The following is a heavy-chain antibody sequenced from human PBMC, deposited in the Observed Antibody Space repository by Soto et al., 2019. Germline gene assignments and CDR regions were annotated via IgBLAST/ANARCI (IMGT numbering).Heavy chain of an antibody. CDR3: AKDAKDVVVIPAATPVGDYYHYMDV. CDR1: GFTFDDYA. V-gene: IGHV3-9*01. Sequence: EVQLVESGGGLVQPGRSLRLSCAASGFTFDDYAMHWVRQAPGKGLEWVSGITWNSGNIDYADSVRGRFTISRDNANTSLYLQMTSLRVEDTALYYCAKDAKDVVVIPAATPVGDYYHYMDVWGKGTTVNVSS. CDR2: ITWNSGNI. J-gene: IGHJ6*03. D-gene: IGHD2-2*01.